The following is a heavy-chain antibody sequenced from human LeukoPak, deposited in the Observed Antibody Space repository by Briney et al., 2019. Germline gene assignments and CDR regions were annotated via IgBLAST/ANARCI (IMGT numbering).Heavy chain of an antibody. CDR2: IYYSGST. CDR3: ARYGSGSYYGYYYGMDV. CDR1: GGSISSSSYY. Sequence: SETLSRTCTVSGGSISSSSYYWGWIRQPPGKGLEWIGSIYYSGSTYYNPSLKSRVTISVDTSKNQFSLKLSSVTAADTAVYYCARYGSGSYYGYYYGMDVWGQGTTVTVSS. J-gene: IGHJ6*02. D-gene: IGHD3-10*01. V-gene: IGHV4-39*01.